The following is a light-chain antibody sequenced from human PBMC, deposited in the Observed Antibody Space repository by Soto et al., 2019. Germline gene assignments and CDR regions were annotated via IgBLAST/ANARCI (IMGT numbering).Light chain of an antibody. CDR2: NAS. CDR3: QQRYRWPET. CDR1: QIVTNF. Sequence: EIVLTQSPGTLSLSPGERATLSCRASQIVTNFLAWYQQKPGQSPSLLIYNASHRATGIPARFSGSGSGTDFTLTISSLEPEDFAVYYCQQRYRWPETFGQGTKVEIK. V-gene: IGKV3-11*01. J-gene: IGKJ1*01.